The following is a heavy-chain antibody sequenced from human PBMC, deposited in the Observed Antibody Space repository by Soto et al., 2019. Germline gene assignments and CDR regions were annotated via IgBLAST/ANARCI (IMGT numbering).Heavy chain of an antibody. Sequence: QVQLQESGPGLVKPSETLSLTCTVSGGSVSSGSHHWSWIRQPPGKGLEWIGYIYYSGSTNYNPSLKSRVTISIDTSKNQFSLKLSSVTAADTAVYFCARGATMIVVWGGDWYFDRWGRGTLVTVSS. CDR3: ARGATMIVVWGGDWYFDR. J-gene: IGHJ2*01. V-gene: IGHV4-61*01. CDR1: GGSVSSGSHH. D-gene: IGHD3-22*01. CDR2: IYYSGST.